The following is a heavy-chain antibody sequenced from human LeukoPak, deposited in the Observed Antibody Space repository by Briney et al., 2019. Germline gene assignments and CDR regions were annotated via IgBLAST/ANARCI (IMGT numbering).Heavy chain of an antibody. CDR3: ARDRFLNYYDSSGYYRNFDY. Sequence: EASVKVSCKASGYTFTSYGISWVRQAPGQGLEWMGWISAYNGNTNYAQKLQGRVTMTTDTSTSTAYMELRSLRSDDTAVYYCARDRFLNYYDSSGYYRNFDYWGQGTLVTVSS. V-gene: IGHV1-18*01. D-gene: IGHD3-22*01. CDR2: ISAYNGNT. J-gene: IGHJ4*02. CDR1: GYTFTSYG.